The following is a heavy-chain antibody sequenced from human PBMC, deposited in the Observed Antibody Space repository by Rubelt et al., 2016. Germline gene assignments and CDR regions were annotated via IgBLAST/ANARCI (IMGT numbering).Heavy chain of an antibody. CDR2: IYYSGST. CDR1: GGSISSGGYY. J-gene: IGHJ3*02. CDR3: ARDAHIVVVTATHDAFDI. V-gene: IGHV4-31*03. D-gene: IGHD2-21*02. Sequence: QVQLQESGPGLVKPSQTLSLTCTVSGGSISSGGYYWSWIRQHPGKGLEWIGYIYYSGSTYYNPSLSSWVTISVDTAKNQFSLKLSSVTAADTAVYYCARDAHIVVVTATHDAFDIWGQGTMVTVSS.